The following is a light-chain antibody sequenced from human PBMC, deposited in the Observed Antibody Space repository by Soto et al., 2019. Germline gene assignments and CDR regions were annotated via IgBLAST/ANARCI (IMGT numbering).Light chain of an antibody. J-gene: IGKJ1*01. CDR2: AXS. CDR1: QSXXXY. CDR3: QQRSNGTPT. V-gene: IGKV3-11*01. Sequence: VLTQSPATLSLSSGDRSTLSCRASQSXXXYXGXXQKXXGXPPRXXXDAXSTMATGSPARLSGSGSATDFTLTITSLEPEYFAVYYCQQRSNGTPTFGQGTKVDIK.